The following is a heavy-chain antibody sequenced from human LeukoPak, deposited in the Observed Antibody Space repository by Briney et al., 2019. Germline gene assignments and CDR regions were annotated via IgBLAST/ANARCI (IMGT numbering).Heavy chain of an antibody. V-gene: IGHV4-34*01. J-gene: IGHJ3*02. D-gene: IGHD3-10*01. Sequence: SETLSLTCAVSGGSFSSYYWSWIRQPPGKGLEWIGGINHSGSTNYNPPLKRRVTISVDTPKNQFSLTLSSVTAADTPVYYLARVIRGALRAAVFEIWGQGTTVTVSS. CDR3: ARVIRGALRAAVFEI. CDR1: GGSFSSYY. CDR2: INHSGST.